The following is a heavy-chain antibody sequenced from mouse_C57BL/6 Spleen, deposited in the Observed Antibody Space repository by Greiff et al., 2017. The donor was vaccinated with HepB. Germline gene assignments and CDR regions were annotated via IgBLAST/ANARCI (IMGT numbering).Heavy chain of an antibody. CDR3: ARGVDGNYYFDY. CDR1: GYSITSGYY. J-gene: IGHJ2*01. D-gene: IGHD2-1*01. Sequence: EVQLQESGPGLVKPSQSLSLTCSVTGYSITSGYYWNWIRQFPGNKLEWMGYISYDGSNNYNPSLKNRISITGDTSTNQFFLKLNSVTTEDTATYYCARGVDGNYYFDYWGQGTTLTVSS. CDR2: ISYDGSN. V-gene: IGHV3-6*01.